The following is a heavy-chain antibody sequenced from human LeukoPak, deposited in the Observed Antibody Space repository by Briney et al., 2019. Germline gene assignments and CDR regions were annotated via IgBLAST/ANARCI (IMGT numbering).Heavy chain of an antibody. V-gene: IGHV3-21*01. Sequence: GGSLRLSCAASGFTFSSYSMNWVRQAPGKGLEWVSSISSSSSYIYYADSVKGRFTISRDNAKNSLYLQMNSLRAEDTAVYYCARGCPWYQLPCYGMDVWGQGTTVTVSS. CDR2: ISSSSSYI. CDR1: GFTFSSYS. CDR3: ARGCPWYQLPCYGMDV. D-gene: IGHD2-2*01. J-gene: IGHJ6*02.